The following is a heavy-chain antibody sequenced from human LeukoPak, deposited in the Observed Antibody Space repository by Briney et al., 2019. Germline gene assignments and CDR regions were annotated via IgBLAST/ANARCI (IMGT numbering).Heavy chain of an antibody. J-gene: IGHJ4*02. D-gene: IGHD5-12*01. CDR2: ISSSSSTI. Sequence: HPGGSLRLSCAASGFTFSSYAMSWVRQAPGKGLEWVSYISSSSSTIYYADSVKGRFTISRDNAKNSLYLQMNSLRAEDTAVYYCARVGATSQNPLRYWGQGTLVTVSS. CDR1: GFTFSSYA. CDR3: ARVGATSQNPLRY. V-gene: IGHV3-48*01.